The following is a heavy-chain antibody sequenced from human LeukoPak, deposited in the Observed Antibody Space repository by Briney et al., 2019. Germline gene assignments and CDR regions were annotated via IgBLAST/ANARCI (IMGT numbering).Heavy chain of an antibody. D-gene: IGHD3-10*01. CDR2: IYHSGST. CDR3: ASSIITMVRGIPGGYYYGMDV. V-gene: IGHV4-4*02. CDR1: GGSISSSNW. J-gene: IGHJ6*02. Sequence: PSETLSLTCAVSGGSISSSNWWSWVRQPPGKGLEWIGEIYHSGSTNCNPSLKSRVTISVDKSKNQFSLKLSSVTAADTAVYYCASSIITMVRGIPGGYYYGMDVWGQGTTVTVSS.